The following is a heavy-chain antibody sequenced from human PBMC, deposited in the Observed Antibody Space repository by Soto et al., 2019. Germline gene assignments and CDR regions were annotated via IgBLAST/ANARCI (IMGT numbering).Heavy chain of an antibody. CDR3: ARDSLSYDLGMDV. D-gene: IGHD3-3*01. CDR2: ISYDRSNK. J-gene: IGHJ6*02. V-gene: IGHV3-30-3*01. CDR1: AFTFSTYA. Sequence: QMQLVESGGGVVQPGRSLRLSCAASAFTFSTYAMHWVRQAPGKGLEWVAVISYDRSNKYYADSVKGRFTISRDNSKNTLYLQMNSLRAEDTAVYYCARDSLSYDLGMDVWGQGTTVTVSS.